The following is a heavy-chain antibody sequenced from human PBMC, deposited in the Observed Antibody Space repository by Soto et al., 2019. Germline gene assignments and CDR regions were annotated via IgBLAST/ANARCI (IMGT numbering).Heavy chain of an antibody. CDR3: ARIGVATANNYYYYYGMDV. CDR2: IKQDGSEK. Sequence: GGSLRLSCAASGFTFSSYWMSWVRQAPGKGLEWVANIKQDGSEKYYVDSVKGRFTISRDNAKNSLYLQMNSLRAEDTAVYYCARIGVATANNYYYYYGMDVWGQGTTVTVSS. V-gene: IGHV3-7*05. J-gene: IGHJ6*02. CDR1: GFTFSSYW. D-gene: IGHD5-12*01.